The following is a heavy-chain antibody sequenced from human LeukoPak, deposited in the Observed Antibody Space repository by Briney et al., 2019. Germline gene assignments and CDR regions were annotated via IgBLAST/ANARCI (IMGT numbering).Heavy chain of an antibody. D-gene: IGHD6-19*01. CDR3: GRDLLAVAGISPNWFDP. CDR2: IYTSGST. Sequence: PSETLSLTCTVSGGSISSYYWSWIRRPAGKALEWLGRIYTSGSTNYNPSLKSRVTMSVDTSKNQFSLQLSSVTDADAAVYYCGRDLLAVAGISPNWFDPWGQGTLVTVSS. V-gene: IGHV4-4*07. J-gene: IGHJ5*02. CDR1: GGSISSYY.